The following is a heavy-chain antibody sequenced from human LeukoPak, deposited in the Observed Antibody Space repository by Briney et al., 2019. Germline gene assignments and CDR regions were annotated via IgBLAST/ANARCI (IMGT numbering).Heavy chain of an antibody. CDR2: ISDRSVSI. J-gene: IGHJ3*02. CDR3: AGSPSCSGGYSYDAFDM. V-gene: IGHV3-23*01. D-gene: IGHD2-15*01. CDR1: GFTFSTYA. Sequence: PGGSLRLSCAASGFTFSTYAMSWVRQAPGKGLEWVSSISDRSVSIYYADSVRGRFTISRDNSKYTLSLQMNSLRAEDTAIYWCAGSPSCSGGYSYDAFDMWGQGTMVTVSS.